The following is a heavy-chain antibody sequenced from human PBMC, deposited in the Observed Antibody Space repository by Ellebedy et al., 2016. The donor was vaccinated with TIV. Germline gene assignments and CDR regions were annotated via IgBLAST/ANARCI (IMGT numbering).Heavy chain of an antibody. CDR1: GYTFTSYG. CDR2: ISAYNGNT. Sequence: AASVKVSCKASGYTFTSYGISWVRQAPGQGLEWMGWISAYNGNTNYAQKLQGRVTMTTDTSTSTAYMELRSLRSDDTAVYYCARGEIVVVPAAMYHYYYYGMDVWGQGTTVTVSS. CDR3: ARGEIVVVPAAMYHYYYYGMDV. V-gene: IGHV1-18*04. D-gene: IGHD2-2*01. J-gene: IGHJ6*02.